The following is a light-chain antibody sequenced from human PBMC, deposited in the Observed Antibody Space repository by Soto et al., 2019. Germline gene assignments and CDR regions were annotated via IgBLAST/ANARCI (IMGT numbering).Light chain of an antibody. J-gene: IGKJ1*01. V-gene: IGKV3-11*01. CDR2: DAS. CDR3: QQRTNWTLT. CDR1: QRIXSY. Sequence: EIVLTQSAATLSLSPGERATLSCRASQRIXSYFAWDQRKAGQAPRILXYDASNRATGIPARLSGSGSGTDFTLTISSLEPEDFAVYYCQQRTNWTLTFGQGTKVDIK.